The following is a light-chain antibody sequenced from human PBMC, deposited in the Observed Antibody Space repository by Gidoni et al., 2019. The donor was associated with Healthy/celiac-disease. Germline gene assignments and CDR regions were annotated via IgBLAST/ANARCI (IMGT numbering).Light chain of an antibody. CDR2: DAS. CDR3: QQRSNWPT. J-gene: IGKJ4*01. CDR1: QSVSSY. V-gene: IGKV3-11*01. Sequence: EIVLTQSPATLSLSPGERATLSCRASQSVSSYLAWYQQKPGQAPRLLIYDASNRATGIPARFSGSGSGTDFTLTISSLEPEDCAVYYCQQRSNWPTFXGXTKVESK.